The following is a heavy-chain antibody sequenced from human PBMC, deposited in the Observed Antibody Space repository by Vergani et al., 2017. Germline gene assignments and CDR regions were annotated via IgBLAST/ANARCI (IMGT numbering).Heavy chain of an antibody. D-gene: IGHD3-16*02. Sequence: QVQLQESGPGLVKPSETLSLTCTVSGGSISSYYWSWIRQPAGKGLEWIGRIYTSGSTYYNPSLKSRVTISVDTSKNQFSLKLSSVTAADTAVYYCARVRYDYVWGSYRSPSYFDYWGQGTLVTVSS. CDR1: GGSISSYY. V-gene: IGHV4-4*07. CDR2: IYTSGST. J-gene: IGHJ4*02. CDR3: ARVRYDYVWGSYRSPSYFDY.